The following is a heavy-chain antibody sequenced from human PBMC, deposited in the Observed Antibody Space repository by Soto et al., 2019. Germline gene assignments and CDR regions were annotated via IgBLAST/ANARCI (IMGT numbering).Heavy chain of an antibody. CDR1: GGSVSSGSYY. D-gene: IGHD3-10*01. J-gene: IGHJ5*02. CDR3: ARSLRRPRFDP. V-gene: IGHV4-61*01. CDR2: IYYSGST. Sequence: QVQLQESGPGLVKPSETLSLTCTVSGGSVSSGSYYWSWIRQPPGKGLEWIGYIYYSGSTNYNPSLKSRVTTSVDTSKNQFSLKLSSVTAADTAVYYCARSLRRPRFDPWGQGTLVTVSS.